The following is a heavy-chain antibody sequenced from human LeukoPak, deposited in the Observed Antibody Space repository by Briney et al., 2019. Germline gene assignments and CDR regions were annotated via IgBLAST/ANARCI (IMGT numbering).Heavy chain of an antibody. CDR3: ARRMPGDAFDV. V-gene: IGHV1-69*06. J-gene: IGHJ3*01. CDR1: GGTFSSYA. D-gene: IGHD2-2*01. Sequence: SVKVSCKASGGTFSSYAISWVRQAPGQGLEWMGGIIPIFGTANYAQKFQGRVTITADKSTSTAYMELSSLRAEDTAMYFCARRMPGDAFDVWGQGTMVTVSS. CDR2: IIPIFGTA.